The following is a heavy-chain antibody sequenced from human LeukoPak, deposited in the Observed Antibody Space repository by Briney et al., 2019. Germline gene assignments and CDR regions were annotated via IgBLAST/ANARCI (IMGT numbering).Heavy chain of an antibody. CDR1: GFTFSSYW. CDR3: ARAVAGSYYYYGMDV. CDR2: IKQDGSEK. J-gene: IGHJ6*02. Sequence: PGGSLRLSCAASGFTFSSYWMSWVRQAPGKGLEWVANIKQDGSEKYYVDSVKGRFTISRDNAKNSLYLQMNSLRAEDTAVYYCARAVAGSYYYYGMDVWGQGTTVTVSS. V-gene: IGHV3-7*01. D-gene: IGHD6-19*01.